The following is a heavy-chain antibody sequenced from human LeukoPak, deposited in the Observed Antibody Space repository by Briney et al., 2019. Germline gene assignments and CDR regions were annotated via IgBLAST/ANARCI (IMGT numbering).Heavy chain of an antibody. D-gene: IGHD1-14*01. CDR3: ARGEVYRSYYYYGMDV. V-gene: IGHV4-59*01. CDR2: IYYSGST. CDR1: CRPNRIYY. J-gene: IGHJ6*02. Sequence: SETLSLTCTVSCRPNRIYYWSWIRQPPGEGLEGLGYIYYSGSTNYNPSLKSRVTISVDTSKNQFSLKLSSVTAADTAVYYCARGEVYRSYYYYGMDVWGQGTTVTVSS.